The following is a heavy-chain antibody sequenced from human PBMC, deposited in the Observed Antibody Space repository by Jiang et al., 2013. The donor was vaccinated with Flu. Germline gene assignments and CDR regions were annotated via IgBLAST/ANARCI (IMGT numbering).Heavy chain of an antibody. CDR3: AREPHYYDSSGRNWYFDL. Sequence: KPSETLSLTCTVSGGSISSYYWSWIRQPPGKGLEWIGYIYYSGSTNYNPSLKSRVTISVDTSKNQFSLKLSSVTAADTAVYYCAREPHYYDSSGRNWYFDLWGRGTLVTVSS. V-gene: IGHV4-59*01. CDR2: IYYSGST. J-gene: IGHJ2*01. CDR1: GGSISSYY. D-gene: IGHD3-22*01.